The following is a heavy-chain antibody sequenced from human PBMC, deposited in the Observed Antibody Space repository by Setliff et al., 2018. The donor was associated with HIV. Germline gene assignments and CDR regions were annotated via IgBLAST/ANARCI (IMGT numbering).Heavy chain of an antibody. CDR1: GFAFSGHQ. Sequence: PGGSLRLSCAASGFAFSGHQMSWVRQAPGKGLEWVAVLWYDGGKKHYADSLKGRFTISRDDSKNTLYLQMNSLRAEDTALYYCARGQFRLRPDSLDLWGQGTLVTVS. V-gene: IGHV3-33*08. J-gene: IGHJ3*01. CDR3: ARGQFRLRPDSLDL. CDR2: LWYDGGKK. D-gene: IGHD2-21*01.